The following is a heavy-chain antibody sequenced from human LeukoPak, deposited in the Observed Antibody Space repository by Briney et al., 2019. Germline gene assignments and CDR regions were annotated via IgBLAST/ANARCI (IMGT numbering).Heavy chain of an antibody. J-gene: IGHJ4*02. V-gene: IGHV4-61*05. CDR3: ARYSRSSQNFDS. CDR1: GDSISSTSYY. D-gene: IGHD5-18*01. Sequence: KASETLSLTCTVSGDSISSTSYYWGWIRQPPGKGLEWIGYIYYSGSTNYNPSLKSRVTISVDTSKNQFSLKLSSVTAADTAVYYCARYSRSSQNFDSWGQGTLVTVSS. CDR2: IYYSGST.